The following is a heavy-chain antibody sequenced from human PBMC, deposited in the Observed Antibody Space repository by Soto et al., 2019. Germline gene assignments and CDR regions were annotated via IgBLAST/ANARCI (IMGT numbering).Heavy chain of an antibody. J-gene: IGHJ4*02. CDR2: ISAYNGNT. Sequence: ASVKVSCKASGYTFTSYGISWVRQAPGQGLEWMGWISAYNGNTNYAQKLQGRFTISRDNSKNTLYLQMNSLRAEGTAVYYCASGLVGATTEYYFDYWGQGTLVTVSS. CDR3: ASGLVGATTEYYFDY. D-gene: IGHD1-26*01. CDR1: GYTFTSYG. V-gene: IGHV1-18*01.